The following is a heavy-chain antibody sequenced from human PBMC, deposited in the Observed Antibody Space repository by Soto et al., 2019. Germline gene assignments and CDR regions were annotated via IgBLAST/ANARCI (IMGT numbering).Heavy chain of an antibody. J-gene: IGHJ3*02. D-gene: IGHD2-8*01. V-gene: IGHV4-59*01. CDR2: IYYSGST. Sequence: SETLSLTCTVSGGSMSTYFWSWIRQPPGKGLEWIGYIYYSGSTNYNPSLKSRVTISVDTSKNQFSLKLSSVTAADTAVYYCATANSRYCTNGVCYTAFDIWGQGTMVTVSS. CDR3: ATANSRYCTNGVCYTAFDI. CDR1: GGSMSTYF.